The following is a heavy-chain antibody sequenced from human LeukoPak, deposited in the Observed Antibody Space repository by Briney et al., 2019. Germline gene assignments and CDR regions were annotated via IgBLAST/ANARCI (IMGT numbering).Heavy chain of an antibody. Sequence: GGSLRLSCAASGFTFSSYSMNWVRQAPGKGLEWVSSISSSNSYIYYADSVKGRFTISRDNAKNSLYLQMNSLRAEDTAVYYCAGADVDTAMAAFDYWGQGTLVTVSS. D-gene: IGHD5-18*01. J-gene: IGHJ4*02. V-gene: IGHV3-21*01. CDR2: ISSSNSYI. CDR3: AGADVDTAMAAFDY. CDR1: GFTFSSYS.